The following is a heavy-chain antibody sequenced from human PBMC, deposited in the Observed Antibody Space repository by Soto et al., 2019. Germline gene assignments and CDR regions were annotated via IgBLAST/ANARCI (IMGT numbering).Heavy chain of an antibody. Sequence: VGSLRLSCVASRFTFRSYAMSWVRQAPGKGLEWVSGINPSGGSTFYADSVRGRFTISRDNAKNTLYLQMNSLRVDDTAKYYCVKEWTPRRAFDYWGQGTPVTVSS. V-gene: IGHV3-23*01. J-gene: IGHJ4*02. CDR1: RFTFRSYA. CDR3: VKEWTPRRAFDY. D-gene: IGHD5-12*01. CDR2: INPSGGST.